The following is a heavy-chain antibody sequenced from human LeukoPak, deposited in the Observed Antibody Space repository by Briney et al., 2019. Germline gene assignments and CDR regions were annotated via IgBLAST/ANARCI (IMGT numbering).Heavy chain of an antibody. V-gene: IGHV4-34*01. D-gene: IGHD4/OR15-4a*01. CDR3: ARSSLTTVLTNYWYFDL. J-gene: IGHJ2*01. CDR1: GGSISSYY. CDR2: INHSGST. Sequence: SETLSLTCTVSGGSISSYYWSWIRQPPGEGLEWIGEINHSGSTNYNPSLKSRVTISVDTSKNQFSLKVSSVTAADTAVYYCARSSLTTVLTNYWYFDLWGRGTLVTVSS.